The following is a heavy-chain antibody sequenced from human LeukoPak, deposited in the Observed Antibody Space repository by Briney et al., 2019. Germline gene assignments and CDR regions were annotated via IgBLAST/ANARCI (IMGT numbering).Heavy chain of an antibody. CDR3: ARDSTRITMDY. CDR1: GFTFSSYW. Sequence: GGSLRLSCVASGFTFSSYWMSWVRQAPGKGLEWVANIKQDGSEKYYVDSVKGRFTISRDNAKNSLYLQMNSLRAEDTAVYYCARDSTRITMDYWGQGTLVTVSS. V-gene: IGHV3-7*01. J-gene: IGHJ4*02. D-gene: IGHD3-10*01. CDR2: IKQDGSEK.